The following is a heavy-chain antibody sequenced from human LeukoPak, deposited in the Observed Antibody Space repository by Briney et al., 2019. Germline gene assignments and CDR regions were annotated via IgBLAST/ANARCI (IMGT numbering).Heavy chain of an antibody. CDR3: ARGARIQLWSAAFDI. Sequence: GGSLRLSCAASGFTFSDYYMTWIRQAPGKGLEWVSYITRSSTYTNYADSLKGRFTISRDNAKNSLYLQMNSLRAEDTAVYYCARGARIQLWSAAFDIWGQGTMVTVSS. J-gene: IGHJ3*02. CDR1: GFTFSDYY. V-gene: IGHV3-11*05. CDR2: ITRSSTYT. D-gene: IGHD5-18*01.